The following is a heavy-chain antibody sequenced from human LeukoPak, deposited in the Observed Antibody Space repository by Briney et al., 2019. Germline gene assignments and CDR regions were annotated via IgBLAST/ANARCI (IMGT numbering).Heavy chain of an antibody. J-gene: IGHJ5*02. CDR2: INPNSGGT. CDR1: GYTFTGYY. V-gene: IGHV1-2*02. D-gene: IGHD3-10*01. Sequence: ASVKVSCKASGYTFTGYYMHWVRQAPGQGLEWMGWINPNSGGTNYAQKFQGRVTMTRDTSISTAYMELSRLRSDDTAVYYCARARARYGSGWFDPWGQGTLVTVSS. CDR3: ARARARYGSGWFDP.